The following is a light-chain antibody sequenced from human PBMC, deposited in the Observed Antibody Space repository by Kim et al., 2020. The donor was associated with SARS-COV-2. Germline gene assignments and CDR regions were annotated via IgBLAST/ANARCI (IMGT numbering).Light chain of an antibody. CDR3: SLYLGSGFWV. CDR2: RAN. Sequence: QTVVTQEPSFSVSPGGTVTLTCALSSGSVSSSSYPSWYQQTPGQAPRTLIYRANSRSFGVPARFSGSILGNKAALTISGAQAEDESTYYCSLYLGSGFWVFGGGTQLTVL. J-gene: IGLJ3*02. CDR1: SGSVSSSSY. V-gene: IGLV8-61*01.